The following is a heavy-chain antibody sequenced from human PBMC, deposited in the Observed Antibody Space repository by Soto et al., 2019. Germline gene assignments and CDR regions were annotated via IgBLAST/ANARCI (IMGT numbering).Heavy chain of an antibody. V-gene: IGHV3-30-3*01. Sequence: GESLKISCAASGFTFSSYAMHWVRQAPGKGLEWVAVISYDGSNKYYADSVKGRFTISRDNSKNTLYLQMNSLRAEDTAVYYCARDPLDDIAARLDYWGQGTLVTVSS. CDR1: GFTFSSYA. J-gene: IGHJ4*02. CDR3: ARDPLDDIAARLDY. CDR2: ISYDGSNK. D-gene: IGHD6-6*01.